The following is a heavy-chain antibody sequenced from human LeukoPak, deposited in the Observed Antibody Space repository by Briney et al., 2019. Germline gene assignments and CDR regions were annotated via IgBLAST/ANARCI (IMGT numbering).Heavy chain of an antibody. V-gene: IGHV4-34*01. CDR3: ARFRSRKIYYYGMDV. Sequence: SETLSLTCAVYGASFSGYYWSWIRQPPGKGLEWIGEINHSGSTNYNPSLKSRVTTSVDTSKNQFSLKLSSVTAADTAVYYCARFRSRKIYYYGMDVWGQGTTVTVSS. CDR2: INHSGST. J-gene: IGHJ6*02. CDR1: GASFSGYY.